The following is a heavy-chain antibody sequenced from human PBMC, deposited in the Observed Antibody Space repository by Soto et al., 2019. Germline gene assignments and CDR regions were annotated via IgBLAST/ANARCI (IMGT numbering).Heavy chain of an antibody. CDR3: ARDLGYSYGPVIGY. D-gene: IGHD5-18*01. Sequence: ASVKVSRKASGYSMNGYHIDRVRKDPGQGLEWMGWINPNSGGTNYAQKFQGWVTMTRDTSISTAYMELSRLRSDDTAVYYCARDLGYSYGPVIGYWGQGTLVTVSS. J-gene: IGHJ4*02. V-gene: IGHV1-2*04. CDR2: INPNSGGT. CDR1: GYSMNGYH.